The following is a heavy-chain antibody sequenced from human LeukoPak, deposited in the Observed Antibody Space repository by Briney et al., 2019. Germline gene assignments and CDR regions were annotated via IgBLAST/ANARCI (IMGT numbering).Heavy chain of an antibody. J-gene: IGHJ4*02. Sequence: GGSLRLSCAASAFTCSSYGMSWVRQAPGKGLEWVSAISGSGGSTYYADSVKGRFTISRDNAKNSLYLQMNSLRAEDTAVYYCARDGPSYYYGSGSFDYWGQGTLVTVSS. CDR1: AFTCSSYG. D-gene: IGHD3-10*01. V-gene: IGHV3-23*01. CDR2: ISGSGGST. CDR3: ARDGPSYYYGSGSFDY.